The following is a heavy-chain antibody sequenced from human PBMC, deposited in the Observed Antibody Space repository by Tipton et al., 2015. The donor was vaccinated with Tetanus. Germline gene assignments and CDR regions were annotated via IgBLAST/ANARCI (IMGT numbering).Heavy chain of an antibody. CDR2: VSGNGGST. J-gene: IGHJ4*02. Sequence: SLRLSCVASGFTFGSYPMTWVRQAPGKGLEWVSGVSGNGGSTYYADSVRGRFTVSRDNSENTLYLQMNSLRVEDTAIYYCAKAKTWINLWFGDSWGPGTRVIVSP. CDR1: GFTFGSYP. V-gene: IGHV3-23*01. D-gene: IGHD3-10*01. CDR3: AKAKTWINLWFGDS.